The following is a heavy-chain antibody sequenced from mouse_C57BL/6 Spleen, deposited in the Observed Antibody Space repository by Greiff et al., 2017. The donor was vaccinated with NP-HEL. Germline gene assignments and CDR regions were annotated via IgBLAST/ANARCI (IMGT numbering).Heavy chain of an antibody. J-gene: IGHJ3*01. CDR1: GFTFTDYY. CDR3: ASPPYDYEGAWFAY. Sequence: EVHLVESGGGLVQPGGSLSLSCAASGFTFTDYYMSWVRQPPGKALEWLGFIRNKANGYTTEYSASVKGRFTISRDNSQSFLYLQMNALRAEDSATYYCASPPYDYEGAWFAYWGQGTLVTVSA. D-gene: IGHD2-4*01. CDR2: IRNKANGYTT. V-gene: IGHV7-3*01.